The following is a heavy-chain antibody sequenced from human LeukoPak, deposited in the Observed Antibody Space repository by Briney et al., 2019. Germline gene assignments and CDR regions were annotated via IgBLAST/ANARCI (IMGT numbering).Heavy chain of an antibody. Sequence: QPGGSLRLSCAASGFTFSSYSMNWVRQAPEKGLEWVSYISSSSSTIYYADSVKGRFTISRDNAKNSLYLQMDSLRAEDTAVYYCAELGITMIGGVWGKGTTVTISS. CDR1: GFTFSSYS. V-gene: IGHV3-48*04. CDR3: AELGITMIGGV. CDR2: ISSSSSTI. J-gene: IGHJ6*04. D-gene: IGHD3-10*02.